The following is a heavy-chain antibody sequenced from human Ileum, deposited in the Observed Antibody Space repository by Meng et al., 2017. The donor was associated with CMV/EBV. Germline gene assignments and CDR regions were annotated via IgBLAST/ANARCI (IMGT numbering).Heavy chain of an antibody. CDR2: ISSSSSSYI. J-gene: IGHJ6*02. Sequence: GGSLRLSCAASGFTFSSYSMNWARQAPGKGLEWVSSISSSSSSYIYYADSVKGRFTISRDNAKNSLYLQMNSLRAEETAVYYCARGLPRQYCSSTSCQDYYYYYYGMDVWGQGTTVTVSS. CDR1: GFTFSSYS. D-gene: IGHD2-2*01. CDR3: ARGLPRQYCSSTSCQDYYYYYYGMDV. V-gene: IGHV3-21*01.